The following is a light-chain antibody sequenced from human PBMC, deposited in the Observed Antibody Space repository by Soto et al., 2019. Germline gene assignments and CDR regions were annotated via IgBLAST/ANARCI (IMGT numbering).Light chain of an antibody. V-gene: IGKV1-9*01. Sequence: SASVGDRVTITCRASQGISSYLAWLQQKPGKAXKXXXYAASTLQSGVPSRFSRSGYGTDFTLTISSLQPEDFATYYCQQLDNFPLTFGQGKRLEI. CDR3: QQLDNFPLT. CDR1: QGISSY. J-gene: IGKJ5*01. CDR2: AAS.